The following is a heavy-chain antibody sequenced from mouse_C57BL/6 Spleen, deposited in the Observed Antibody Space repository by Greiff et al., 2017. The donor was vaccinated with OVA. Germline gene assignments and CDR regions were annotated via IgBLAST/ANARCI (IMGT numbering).Heavy chain of an antibody. V-gene: IGHV3-6*01. D-gene: IGHD1-2*01. CDR3: ARDPSLYGAY. Sequence: EVKLQESGPGLVKPSQSLSLTCSVTGYSITSGYYWNWIRQFPGNKLEWMGYISYDGSNNYNPSLKNRISITRDTSKNQFFLKLNSVTTEDTATYYCARDPSLYGAYWGQGTLVTVSA. CDR1: GYSITSGYY. CDR2: ISYDGSN. J-gene: IGHJ3*01.